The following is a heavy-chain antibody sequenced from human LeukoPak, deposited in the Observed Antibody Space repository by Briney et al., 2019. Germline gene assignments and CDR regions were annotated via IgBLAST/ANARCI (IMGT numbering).Heavy chain of an antibody. CDR1: GFTFSSYS. J-gene: IGHJ4*02. CDR2: ISSSSSYI. CDR3: AAYYYDSSGYYPYFDY. V-gene: IGHV3-21*01. Sequence: GGSLRLSCAASGFTFSSYSMNWVRQAPGKGLEWVSSISSSSSYIYYADSVKGRFTISRDNAKNSLYLQMNSLRAEDTGVYYCAAYYYDSSGYYPYFDYWGQGTLVTVSS. D-gene: IGHD3-22*01.